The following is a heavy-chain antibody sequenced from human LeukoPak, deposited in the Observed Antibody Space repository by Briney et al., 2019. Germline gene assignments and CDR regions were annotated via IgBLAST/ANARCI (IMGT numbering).Heavy chain of an antibody. Sequence: GGSLRLSCAASGFTVSTNYMSWVRQAPGKGLEWVSVIYSGGTTYYADSVKGRFTISRDNSKNTLYLQMNSLRAEDTAVYYCARGRDDYGDYDWFDYWGQGTLVTVSS. CDR1: GFTVSTNY. D-gene: IGHD4-17*01. CDR2: IYSGGTT. J-gene: IGHJ4*02. V-gene: IGHV3-66*01. CDR3: ARGRDDYGDYDWFDY.